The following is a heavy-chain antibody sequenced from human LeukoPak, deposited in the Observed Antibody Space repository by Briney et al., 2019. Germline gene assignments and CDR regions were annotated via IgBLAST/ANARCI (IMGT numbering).Heavy chain of an antibody. CDR1: GFTFSSSW. Sequence: GGSLRLSCAASGFTFSSSWMIWARQAPGKGLEWVANINQDGGQKYYPDSVKGRFTISRDNADNSLYLQMDGLRAEDTAVYYCATNTRAYAVLLAYWGQGTLVTVSS. CDR2: INQDGGQK. CDR3: ATNTRAYAVLLAY. J-gene: IGHJ4*02. D-gene: IGHD4-17*01. V-gene: IGHV3-7*01.